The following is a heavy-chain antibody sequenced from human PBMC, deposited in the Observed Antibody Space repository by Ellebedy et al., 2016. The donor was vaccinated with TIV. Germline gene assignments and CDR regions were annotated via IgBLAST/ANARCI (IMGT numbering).Heavy chain of an antibody. CDR2: ISWHSGTI. V-gene: IGHV3-9*01. Sequence: PGGSLRLSCAASGFMFADYAMHWVRQAPGKGLAWVSGISWHSGTIGYADSVKGRFTISRANAKNSLYLQMNSLRGEDTGVYYCAADMRTWGPAAPDTWGQGTLVTVSS. D-gene: IGHD6-13*01. CDR1: GFMFADYA. J-gene: IGHJ5*02. CDR3: AADMRTWGPAAPDT.